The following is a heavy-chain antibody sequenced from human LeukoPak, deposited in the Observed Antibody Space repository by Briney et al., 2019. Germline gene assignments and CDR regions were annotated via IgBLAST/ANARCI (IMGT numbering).Heavy chain of an antibody. CDR1: GFTFSTYN. Sequence: GGSLRLSCAAFGFTFSTYNMNWVRHAPGKGLEWISSITSSSSYIYYADSVKGRFTISRDNAKNSLYLQMNSLRAEDTAVYYCAPRGGSTWEYYFDYWGQGTLVTVSS. CDR2: ITSSSSYI. J-gene: IGHJ4*02. CDR3: APRGGSTWEYYFDY. D-gene: IGHD6-13*01. V-gene: IGHV3-21*04.